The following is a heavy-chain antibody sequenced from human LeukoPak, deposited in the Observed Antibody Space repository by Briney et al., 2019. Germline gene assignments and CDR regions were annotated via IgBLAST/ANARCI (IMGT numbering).Heavy chain of an antibody. V-gene: IGHV3-7*01. D-gene: IGHD6-19*01. CDR1: GFTLSTYW. CDR2: IKEDGREK. CDR3: ATTQRTSGRYANAFDI. Sequence: PGGSLRLSCAASGFTLSTYWMSWVRQAPGKGLEWVSNIKEDGREKYYVDSVKGRFTISRDNPKNSLYLQMNSLRAEDTAVYYCATTQRTSGRYANAFDIWGQGIILIVSS. J-gene: IGHJ3*02.